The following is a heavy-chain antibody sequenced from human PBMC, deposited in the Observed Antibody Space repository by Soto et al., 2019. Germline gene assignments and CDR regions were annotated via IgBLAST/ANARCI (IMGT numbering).Heavy chain of an antibody. CDR3: VTVQTTSRCFDH. CDR1: GFTFSSYW. D-gene: IGHD4-17*01. V-gene: IGHV3-7*03. CDR2: IKQDGSEK. Sequence: GWSLRLSCAASGFTFSSYWMSWVRQAPGKGLEWVANIKQDGSEKYYMDSVKGRFTFSRDNAKNSLHLQLNSLRAEDTAVYYCVTVQTTSRCFDHWGQGARVTVP. J-gene: IGHJ4*02.